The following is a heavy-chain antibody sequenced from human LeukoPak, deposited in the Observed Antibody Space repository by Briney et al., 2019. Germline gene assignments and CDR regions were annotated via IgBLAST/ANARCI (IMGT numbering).Heavy chain of an antibody. CDR1: GFTFTSYW. Sequence: GESLRLSCAASGFTFTSYWMHWVRQAPGKGLVWVSRINSDGSSTSYADLVKGRFTISRDNAKNTLYLQMNSLRVEDTAVYYCARDAVTMDYWGQGTLVTVSS. J-gene: IGHJ4*02. CDR3: ARDAVTMDY. V-gene: IGHV3-74*01. D-gene: IGHD4-17*01. CDR2: INSDGSST.